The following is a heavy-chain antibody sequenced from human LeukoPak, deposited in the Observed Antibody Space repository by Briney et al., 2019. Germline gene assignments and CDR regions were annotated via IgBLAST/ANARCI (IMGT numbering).Heavy chain of an antibody. J-gene: IGHJ4*02. D-gene: IGHD1-14*01. CDR1: GGSISSGNW. Sequence: SGTLSLTCAVSGGSISSGNWWSWVRQPPGKGLEWIGEIYHSASTNYNPSLKSRVTISVDKSKNQFSLKLNSVTAADTAVYYCARDRGPTGCDFGYWGQGTLVTVSS. CDR3: ARDRGPTGCDFGY. CDR2: IYHSAST. V-gene: IGHV4-4*02.